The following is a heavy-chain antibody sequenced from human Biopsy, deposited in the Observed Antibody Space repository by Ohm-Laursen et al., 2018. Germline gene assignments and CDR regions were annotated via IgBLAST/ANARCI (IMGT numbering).Heavy chain of an antibody. V-gene: IGHV3-9*01. D-gene: IGHD2-15*01. CDR2: ISWNSVGI. CDR1: GFIFDDYA. Sequence: SLRLSCAASGFIFDDYAMHWVRQAPGKGLEWVSGISWNSVGIGYADSVKGRFTISRDNAKNFLYLQMNNLRPEDTALYYCAKIHCSGGSCHPNAFDMWGHGTRVTVS. CDR3: AKIHCSGGSCHPNAFDM. J-gene: IGHJ3*02.